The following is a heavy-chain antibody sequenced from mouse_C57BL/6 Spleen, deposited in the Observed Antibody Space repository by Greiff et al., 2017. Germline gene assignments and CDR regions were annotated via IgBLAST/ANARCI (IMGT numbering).Heavy chain of an antibody. CDR3: ARKGTTGWGDY. V-gene: IGHV1-69*01. Sequence: QVQLKQPGAELVMPGASVKLSCKASGYTFTSYWMHWVKQRPGQGLEWIGEIDPSDSYTNYNQKFKGKSTLTVDKSSSTAYMQLSSLTSEDSAVYYCARKGTTGWGDYWGQGTSVTVSS. J-gene: IGHJ4*01. CDR2: IDPSDSYT. CDR1: GYTFTSYW. D-gene: IGHD1-1*01.